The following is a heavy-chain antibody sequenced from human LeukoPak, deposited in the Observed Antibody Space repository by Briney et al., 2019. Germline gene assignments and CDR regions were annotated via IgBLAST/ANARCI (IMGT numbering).Heavy chain of an antibody. V-gene: IGHV3-33*01. D-gene: IGHD2-21*02. Sequence: PGGSLRLSCAASGFTFSSYGMHWVRQAPGKGLEWVAVIWYDGSNKYYADSVKGRFTISRDNSKNTLYLQMNSLRAEDTAVYYCARDCGGDCYSKVKGAIFDYWGQGTLVTVSS. CDR1: GFTFSSYG. CDR3: ARDCGGDCYSKVKGAIFDY. J-gene: IGHJ4*02. CDR2: IWYDGSNK.